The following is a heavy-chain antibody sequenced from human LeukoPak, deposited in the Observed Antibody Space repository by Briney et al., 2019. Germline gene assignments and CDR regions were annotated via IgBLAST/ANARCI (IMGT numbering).Heavy chain of an antibody. CDR1: GGSFSGYY. CDR3: ARGRIAARVYYYYMDV. D-gene: IGHD6-6*01. Sequence: PSETLSLTCAVYGGSFSGYYWSWIRQPPGKGLEWIGEINHSGSTNYNPSLKSRVTISVDTSKNQFSLKLSSVTAADTAVYYCARGRIAARVYYYYMDVWGKGTTVTVSS. V-gene: IGHV4-34*01. J-gene: IGHJ6*03. CDR2: INHSGST.